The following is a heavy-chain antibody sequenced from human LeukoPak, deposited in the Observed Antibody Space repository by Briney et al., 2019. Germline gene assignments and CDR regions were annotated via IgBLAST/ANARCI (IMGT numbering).Heavy chain of an antibody. CDR3: ARGVLDYYDNGGYYY. Sequence: GGSLRLSCAASGFTFSDYYMNWIRQAPGKGLEWVSYISSSGSIIYYADSVKGRFTISRDNAKNSLYLQMNSLRAEDTAVYYCARGVLDYYDNGGYYYWGQGTLVTVSS. CDR2: ISSSGSII. D-gene: IGHD3-22*01. CDR1: GFTFSDYY. V-gene: IGHV3-11*04. J-gene: IGHJ4*02.